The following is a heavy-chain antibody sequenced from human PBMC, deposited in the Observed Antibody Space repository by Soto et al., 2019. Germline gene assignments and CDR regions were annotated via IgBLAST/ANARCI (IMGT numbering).Heavy chain of an antibody. CDR1: GFTFSNAW. V-gene: IGHV3-15*01. J-gene: IGHJ4*02. D-gene: IGHD6-19*01. CDR3: ARSPQYSSGWNGGFDY. Sequence: GGSLRLSCAASGFTFSNAWMNWVRQAPGKGLEWAGRIKTKTDGGTTDYAAPVKGRFTISRDDSKNTLYLQMNSLKTEDTAVYYCARSPQYSSGWNGGFDYWGQGTLVTVSS. CDR2: IKTKTDGGTT.